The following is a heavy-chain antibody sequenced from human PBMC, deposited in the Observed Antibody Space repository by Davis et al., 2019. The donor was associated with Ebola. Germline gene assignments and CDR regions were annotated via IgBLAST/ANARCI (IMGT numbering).Heavy chain of an antibody. V-gene: IGHV3-23*01. CDR3: ARGSSRGRQERLRFEY. D-gene: IGHD1-1*01. CDR2: ISDSGGTT. J-gene: IGHJ4*02. Sequence: PGGSLRLSCGASGFPFSNAWMNWVRLAPGKGLEWVSTISDSGGTTYYADSVKGRFTISRDNSKNTLYLQMNSLRADDTAVYYCARGSSRGRQERLRFEYWGQGILVTVSS. CDR1: GFPFSNAW.